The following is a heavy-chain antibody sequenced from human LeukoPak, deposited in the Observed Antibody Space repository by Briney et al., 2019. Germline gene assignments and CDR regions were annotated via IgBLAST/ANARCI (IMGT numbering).Heavy chain of an antibody. V-gene: IGHV4-59*01. D-gene: IGHD6-6*01. CDR1: GGSISSYY. J-gene: IGHJ5*02. CDR3: ARAPAARGWFDP. CDR2: IYYSGST. Sequence: SETLSLTCTVSGGSISSYYWSWLRQPPGKGLEWVGYIYYSGSTNYNPSLKSRVTISVDTSKNQFSLKLSSVTAADTAVYYCARAPAARGWFDPWGQGTLVTVSS.